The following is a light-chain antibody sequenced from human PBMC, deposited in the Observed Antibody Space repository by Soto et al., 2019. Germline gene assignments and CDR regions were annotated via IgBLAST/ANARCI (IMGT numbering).Light chain of an antibody. J-gene: IGLJ2*01. V-gene: IGLV2-14*03. CDR1: SSDIGGFNY. CDR2: EVS. CDR3: SSFTSSSTLG. Sequence: QSALTQPASVSGSPGQSITISCNGTSSDIGGFNYVSWYQQHPGKAPTLIIYEVSNRPSGISHRFSGSKSGDTASLTISGLQAEDEADYYCSSFTSSSTLGFGGGTKLTVL.